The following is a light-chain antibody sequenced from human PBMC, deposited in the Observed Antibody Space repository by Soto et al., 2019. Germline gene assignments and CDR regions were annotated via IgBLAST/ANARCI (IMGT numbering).Light chain of an antibody. Sequence: QSALTQPPSVSGAPGQRVTISCTGSSSNIGAGYDVHWYQQLPGTAPKLLIYGNGNRPSGVPDRFSGSKSGTSASLAITGLQAEDETDYYCQSYDSSLRGWVFGGGTKLTVL. CDR2: GNG. CDR3: QSYDSSLRGWV. V-gene: IGLV1-40*01. CDR1: SSNIGAGYD. J-gene: IGLJ3*02.